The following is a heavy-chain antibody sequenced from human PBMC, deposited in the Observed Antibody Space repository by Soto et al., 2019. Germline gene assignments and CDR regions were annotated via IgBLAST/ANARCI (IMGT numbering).Heavy chain of an antibody. J-gene: IGHJ6*02. CDR3: ARARYGGNSYYYGMDV. Sequence: GGSLRLSCAASGFTFSSYAMHWVRQAPGKGLEWVAVISYDGSNKYYADSVKGRFTISRDNSKNTLYLQMNSLRAEDTAVYYCARARYGGNSYYYGMDVWGQGTTVTVSS. CDR2: ISYDGSNK. V-gene: IGHV3-30-3*01. CDR1: GFTFSSYA. D-gene: IGHD4-17*01.